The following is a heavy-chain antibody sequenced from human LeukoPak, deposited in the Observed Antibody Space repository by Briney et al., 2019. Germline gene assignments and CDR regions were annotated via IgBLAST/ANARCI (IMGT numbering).Heavy chain of an antibody. CDR1: GFTFSTYA. J-gene: IGHJ4*02. CDR3: AKEEIQVWLE. V-gene: IGHV3-23*01. D-gene: IGHD5-18*01. Sequence: PGGSLRLSCTASGFTFSTYAMRWVRHAPGKGLEWVSAITGSVGSTYYADSVKGRFTVSRDNSKNTLYLQMNSLRPEDTAVYYCAKEEIQVWLEWGQGTLVT. CDR2: ITGSVGST.